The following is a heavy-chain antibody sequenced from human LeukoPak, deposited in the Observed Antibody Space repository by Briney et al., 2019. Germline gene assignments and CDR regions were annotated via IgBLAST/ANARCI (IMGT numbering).Heavy chain of an antibody. V-gene: IGHV4-59*11. CDR3: GRHDYDFWSGPFDY. D-gene: IGHD3-3*01. J-gene: IGHJ4*02. CDR2: IYYSGST. Sequence: SETLSLTCTVSGGSISSHYWSWIRQPPGKGLEWIGYIYYSGSTNYHPSLKSRVTISVDTSKNQFSLKLSSVTAADTAVYYCGRHDYDFWSGPFDYWGQGTLVTVSS. CDR1: GGSISSHY.